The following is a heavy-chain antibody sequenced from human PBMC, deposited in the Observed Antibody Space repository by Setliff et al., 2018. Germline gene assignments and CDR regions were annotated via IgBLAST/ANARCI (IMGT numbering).Heavy chain of an antibody. D-gene: IGHD2-15*01. CDR1: GFTFSSYA. V-gene: IGHV3-23*01. CDR2: ISGSAQTT. J-gene: IGHJ4*02. Sequence: LSLSCAASGFTFSSYAMSWVRQAPGKGLEWVSAISGSAQTTYYADSVKGRFTISRDNSKNTVYLEMNSLRAEDTAVYYCAKRGPYCSGGTCHYYFDYWGQGTLVTVSS. CDR3: AKRGPYCSGGTCHYYFDY.